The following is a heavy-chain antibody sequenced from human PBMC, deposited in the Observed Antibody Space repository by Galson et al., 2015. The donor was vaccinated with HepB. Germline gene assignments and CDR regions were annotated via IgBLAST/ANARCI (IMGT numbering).Heavy chain of an antibody. V-gene: IGHV4-31*03. CDR2: IYYSGST. D-gene: IGHD2-15*01. CDR3: ARVRAATPRWFDP. CDR1: GGSISSGGYY. Sequence: TLSLTCTVSGGSISSGGYYWSWIRQHPGKGLEWIGYIYYSGSTYYNPSLKSRVTISVDTSKNQFSLKLSSVTAADTAVYYCARVRAATPRWFDPWGQGTLVTVSS. J-gene: IGHJ5*02.